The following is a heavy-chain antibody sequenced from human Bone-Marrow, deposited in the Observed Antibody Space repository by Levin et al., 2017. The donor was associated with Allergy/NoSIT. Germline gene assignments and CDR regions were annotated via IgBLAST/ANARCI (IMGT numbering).Heavy chain of an antibody. Sequence: SETLSLTCTVSGGSISSGDYYWSWIRQPPGKGLEWIGYIYYSGSTYYNPSLKSRVTISVDTSKNQFSLKLSSVTAADTAVYYCARAGYYDSSGYYPEYFQHWGQGTLVTVSS. V-gene: IGHV4-30-4*01. CDR2: IYYSGST. CDR3: ARAGYYDSSGYYPEYFQH. D-gene: IGHD3-22*01. CDR1: GGSISSGDYY. J-gene: IGHJ1*01.